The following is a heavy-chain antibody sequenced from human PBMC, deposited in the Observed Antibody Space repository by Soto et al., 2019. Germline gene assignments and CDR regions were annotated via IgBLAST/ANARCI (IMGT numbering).Heavy chain of an antibody. CDR3: ARGVVVAVHPFNWFDP. CDR2: IIPIFGTA. D-gene: IGHD2-15*01. J-gene: IGHJ5*02. CDR1: GGTFSSYA. V-gene: IGHV1-69*13. Sequence: ASVKVSCKASGGTFSSYAISWVRQAPGQGLEWMGGIIPIFGTANYAQKFQGRVTITADESTSTAYMELSSLRSEDTAVYYCARGVVVAVHPFNWFDPWGQGTLVTVSS.